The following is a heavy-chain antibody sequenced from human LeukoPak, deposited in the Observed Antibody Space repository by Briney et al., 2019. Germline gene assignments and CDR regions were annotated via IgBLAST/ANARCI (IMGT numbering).Heavy chain of an antibody. CDR1: GDSVSSNSAA. V-gene: IGHV6-1*01. J-gene: IGHJ4*02. Sequence: SQTLSLTYAISGDSVSSNSAAWNWIRQSPSRGLEWLGRTYYRSKWYNDYAVSVKSRITINPDTSKNQFSLQLNSVTPEDTAVYYCARDPGEVWGFRYYFDYWGQGTLVTVSS. CDR3: ARDPGEVWGFRYYFDY. D-gene: IGHD7-27*01. CDR2: TYYRSKWYN.